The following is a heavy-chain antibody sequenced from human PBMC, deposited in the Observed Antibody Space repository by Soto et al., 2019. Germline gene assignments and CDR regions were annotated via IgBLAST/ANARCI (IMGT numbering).Heavy chain of an antibody. CDR1: GGSISSSSYY. J-gene: IGHJ6*02. CDR2: IYYSGST. V-gene: IGHV4-39*01. Sequence: QSLTCTVSGGSISSSSYYWGWIRQPPGKGLEWIGSIYYSGSTYYNPSLKSRVTISVDTSKNQFSLKLSSVTAADTAVYYCARQSQLWFGELGVRLGVDYYYYRMDVWGQGTTVTVSS. D-gene: IGHD3-10*01. CDR3: ARQSQLWFGELGVRLGVDYYYYRMDV.